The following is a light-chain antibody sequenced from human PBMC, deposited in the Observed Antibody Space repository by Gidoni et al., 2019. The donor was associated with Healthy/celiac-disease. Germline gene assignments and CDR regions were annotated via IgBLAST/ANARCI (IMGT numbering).Light chain of an antibody. CDR1: QSISSY. V-gene: IGKV1-39*01. J-gene: IGKJ1*01. CDR3: KQSYSTPRT. Sequence: DIQMTQSPSSLSASVGDRVTITCRASQSISSYLNWYQQKPGKATKLLIYAASSLQSGVPSRFSGSGCGTEVTLTISSLQPEDFATYYCKQSYSTPRTFGEGTKVEIK. CDR2: AAS.